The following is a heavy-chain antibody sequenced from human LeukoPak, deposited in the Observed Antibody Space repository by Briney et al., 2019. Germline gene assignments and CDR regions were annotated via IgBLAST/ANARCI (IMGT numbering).Heavy chain of an antibody. CDR2: INHRGIT. CDR1: GGSISSYY. V-gene: IGHV4-34*01. CDR3: ARRSTSCLDY. Sequence: SETLSLTCTVSGGSISSYYWSWIRQPPGKGLEWIGEINHRGITNYNPSLTSRVTISVDTSKNQFTLNLTSLTAADTAVYYCARRSTSCLDYWGQGTLVTVSS. J-gene: IGHJ4*02. D-gene: IGHD2-2*01.